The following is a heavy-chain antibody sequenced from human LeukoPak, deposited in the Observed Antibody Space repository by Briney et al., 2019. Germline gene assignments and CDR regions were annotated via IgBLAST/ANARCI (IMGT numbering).Heavy chain of an antibody. Sequence: SETLSLTCAVYGGSFSGYYWSWIRQPPGKGLEWIGYIYYSGSTNYNPSLKSRVTISVDTSKNQFSLKLSSVTAADTAVYYCARNYYGSRYYYYYMDVWGKGTTVTVSS. CDR3: ARNYYGSRYYYYYMDV. CDR2: IYYSGST. D-gene: IGHD3-10*01. J-gene: IGHJ6*03. V-gene: IGHV4-59*01. CDR1: GGSFSGYY.